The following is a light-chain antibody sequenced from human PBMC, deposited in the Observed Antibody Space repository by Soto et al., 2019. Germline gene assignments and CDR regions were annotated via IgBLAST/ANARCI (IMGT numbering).Light chain of an antibody. CDR1: QSISSY. Sequence: IEISQSPSSLSASVGDRVTITCRAGQSISSYLNWYQQKPGKAPKLLIYAASSLQSGVPSRFSGSGSGTDFTLTISSLQPEDFATYYCQQSYSTMITFGQGTRLEIK. J-gene: IGKJ5*01. V-gene: IGKV1-39*01. CDR3: QQSYSTMIT. CDR2: AAS.